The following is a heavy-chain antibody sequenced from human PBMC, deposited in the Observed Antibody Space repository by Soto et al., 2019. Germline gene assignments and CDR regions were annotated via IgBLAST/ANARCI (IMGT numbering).Heavy chain of an antibody. CDR2: IRSKAYGGTT. D-gene: IGHD2-2*01. J-gene: IGHJ6*03. CDR3: TREGSSSTSSHLYYHYYYYMDV. CDR1: GFTFGDYA. Sequence: SLRLSCTASGFTFGDYAMSWFRQAPGKGLEWVGFIRSKAYGGTTEYAASVKGRFTISRDDSKSIAYLQMNSLKTEDTAVYYCTREGSSSTSSHLYYHYYYYMDVWGKGTSVTVSS. V-gene: IGHV3-49*03.